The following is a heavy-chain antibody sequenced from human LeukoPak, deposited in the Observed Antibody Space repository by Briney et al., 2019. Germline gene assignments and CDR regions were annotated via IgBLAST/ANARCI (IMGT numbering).Heavy chain of an antibody. D-gene: IGHD1-14*01. J-gene: IGHJ4*02. Sequence: GGSLRLSCAASGFTVSSNYMSWVRQAPGKGLEWVSAISGSGGSTYYADSVKGRFTISRDNSKNTLYLQMNSLRAEDTAVYYCAKGSSYVGPGTFDYWGQGTLVTVSS. V-gene: IGHV3-23*01. CDR1: GFTVSSNY. CDR2: ISGSGGST. CDR3: AKGSSYVGPGTFDY.